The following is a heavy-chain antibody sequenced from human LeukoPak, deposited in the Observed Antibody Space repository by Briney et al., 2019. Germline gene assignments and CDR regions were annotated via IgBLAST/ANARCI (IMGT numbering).Heavy chain of an antibody. CDR2: IYSGGST. CDR1: GFTVSFNY. D-gene: IGHD6-19*01. Sequence: GGSLRLSCAVSGFTVSFNYMSWVRQAPGKGLEWISVIYSGGSTYYADSVKGRFTISRDDSMNTLYLQMNSLRAEDTAIYYCARAQWRTYSYYYMDVWGKGTTVTVSS. J-gene: IGHJ6*03. V-gene: IGHV3-53*01. CDR3: ARAQWRTYSYYYMDV.